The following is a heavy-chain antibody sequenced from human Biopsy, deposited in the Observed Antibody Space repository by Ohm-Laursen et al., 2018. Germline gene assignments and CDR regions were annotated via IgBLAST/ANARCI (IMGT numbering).Heavy chain of an antibody. V-gene: IGHV1-18*01. Sequence: SVKVSCKASGYTFTSYDISWVRQAPGQGLEWMGWISPYNDKTSYPPKLQDRVTMTADTSTNTAHMELRSLRFDDTAVYYCARVFCTSTTCYGLLDNWGQGTVVTVSS. J-gene: IGHJ4*02. D-gene: IGHD2/OR15-2a*01. CDR2: ISPYNDKT. CDR3: ARVFCTSTTCYGLLDN. CDR1: GYTFTSYD.